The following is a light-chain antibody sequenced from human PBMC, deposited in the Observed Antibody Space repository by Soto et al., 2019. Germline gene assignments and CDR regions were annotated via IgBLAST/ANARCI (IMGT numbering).Light chain of an antibody. CDR2: RNN. Sequence: QSALTQPPSASGIPGQRGTISCSGSSSNIGRNNVYWYQQLPGTAPKLLIYRNNQRPSGVPDRFSGSKSGTSGSLAISGLRSEDEADYYCAAWDDSLSGRIFGTGTKVTVL. V-gene: IGLV1-47*01. CDR1: SSNIGRNN. CDR3: AAWDDSLSGRI. J-gene: IGLJ1*01.